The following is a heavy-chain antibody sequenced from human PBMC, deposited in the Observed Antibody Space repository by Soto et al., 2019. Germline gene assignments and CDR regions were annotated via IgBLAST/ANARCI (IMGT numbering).Heavy chain of an antibody. CDR3: ARFKLGDDY. CDR2: LIPILGLA. D-gene: IGHD5-12*01. V-gene: IGHV1-69*02. J-gene: IGHJ4*02. CDR1: GGTFSNST. Sequence: SVKVSCKASGGTFSNSTVTWVRQAPGQGLEWMGRLIPILGLANYAQKFRGRLTITADKSTTTAYMELRSLRSKDTAIYYCARFKLGDDYWGQGTLVTVSS.